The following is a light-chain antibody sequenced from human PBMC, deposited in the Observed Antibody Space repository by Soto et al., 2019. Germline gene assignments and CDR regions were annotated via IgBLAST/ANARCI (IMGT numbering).Light chain of an antibody. CDR1: QSVSSN. CDR3: QQYNNWPPAIT. J-gene: IGKJ5*01. CDR2: GAS. V-gene: IGKV3-15*01. Sequence: EIVMTQSPATLSVSPGERATLSCRASQSVSSNLAWYQQKPGQAPRLLIYGASTRATGIPARFSGSGSGTEFTLTISSLQSEDFVVYYCQQYNNWPPAITFGQGTRLKI.